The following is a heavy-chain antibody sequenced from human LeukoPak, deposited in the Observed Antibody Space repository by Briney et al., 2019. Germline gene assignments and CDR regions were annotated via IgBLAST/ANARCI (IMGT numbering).Heavy chain of an antibody. Sequence: GGSLRLSCAASGFTFSSYGMHWVRQAPGKGLEWVAVISYDGSNKYYADSVKGRFTISRDNSKNTLYLRMNSLRAEDTAVYYCAKAEGGDYEGVSDYWGQGTLVTVSS. J-gene: IGHJ4*02. CDR3: AKAEGGDYEGVSDY. V-gene: IGHV3-30*18. CDR2: ISYDGSNK. CDR1: GFTFSSYG. D-gene: IGHD4-17*01.